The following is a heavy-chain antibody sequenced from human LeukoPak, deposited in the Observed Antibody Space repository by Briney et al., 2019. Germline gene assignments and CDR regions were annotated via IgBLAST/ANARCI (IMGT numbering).Heavy chain of an antibody. V-gene: IGHV4-59*08. CDR2: IYYSGST. J-gene: IGHJ5*02. Sequence: SETLCLTCTVSGGSISGYYWSWIRQPPGKGLEWIGYIYYSGSTNYNPSLKSRVTISVDTSKNQFSLKLSSVTAADTAVYYCARHDGYDFWSGYYIDNWFDPWGQGTLVTVSS. CDR3: ARHDGYDFWSGYYIDNWFDP. CDR1: GGSISGYY. D-gene: IGHD3-3*01.